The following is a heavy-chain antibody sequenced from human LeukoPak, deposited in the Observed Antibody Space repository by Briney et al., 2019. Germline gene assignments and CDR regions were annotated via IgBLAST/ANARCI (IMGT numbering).Heavy chain of an antibody. V-gene: IGHV4-61*10. D-gene: IGHD5-24*01. CDR1: GGSVSSGDYY. Sequence: SETLSLTCTVSGGSVSSGDYYWTWIRQPAGKGLEWIGRIYTSGSTTYSPSLKSRVTISVDTSKNQFSLKLSSVTAADTAVYYCARGGWLHPSDYWGQGTLVTVSS. J-gene: IGHJ4*02. CDR3: ARGGWLHPSDY. CDR2: IYTSGST.